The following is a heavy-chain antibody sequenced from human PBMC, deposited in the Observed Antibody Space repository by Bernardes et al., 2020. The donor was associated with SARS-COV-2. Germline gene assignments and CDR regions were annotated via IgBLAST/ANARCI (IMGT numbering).Heavy chain of an antibody. D-gene: IGHD5-12*01. Sequence: SETLSLTCTVSGGSISSSSYYWGWIRQPPGKGLEWIGSIYYSGSTYYNPSLKSRVTISVDTSKNQFSLKLSSVTAADTAVYYCAGEMATSYYYYYGMDVWGQGTTVTVSS. V-gene: IGHV4-39*01. CDR1: GGSISSSSYY. CDR3: AGEMATSYYYYYGMDV. CDR2: IYYSGST. J-gene: IGHJ6*02.